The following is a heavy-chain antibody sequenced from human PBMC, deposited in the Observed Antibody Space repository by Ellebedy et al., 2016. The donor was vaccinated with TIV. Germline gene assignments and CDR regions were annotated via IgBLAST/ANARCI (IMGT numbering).Heavy chain of an antibody. Sequence: AASVKVSCKASGHAFISYGFTWVRQAPGQGREWRGWIRASNGNTHYSKKFQDRVTMTTDTSTRKAYMEMKSLRSDDTALYYCATNFYDSGSPAHWGQGTLVTVSS. CDR1: GHAFISYG. V-gene: IGHV1-18*04. D-gene: IGHD3-10*01. J-gene: IGHJ4*02. CDR2: IRASNGNT. CDR3: ATNFYDSGSPAH.